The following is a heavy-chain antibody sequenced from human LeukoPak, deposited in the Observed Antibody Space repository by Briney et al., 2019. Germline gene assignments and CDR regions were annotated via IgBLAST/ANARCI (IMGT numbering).Heavy chain of an antibody. J-gene: IGHJ4*02. CDR2: IYYSGST. V-gene: IGHV4-39*01. CDR3: ARLRITMVRGVMVDYFDY. CDR1: GGSISSSSYY. Sequence: PSETLSLTCTVSGGSISSSSYYWGWIRQPPGKGLEWIGSIYYSGSTYYNPSLKSRVTISVDTSKNQFSLKLSSVTAADTAVYYCARLRITMVRGVMVDYFDYWGQGTLVTVSS. D-gene: IGHD3-10*01.